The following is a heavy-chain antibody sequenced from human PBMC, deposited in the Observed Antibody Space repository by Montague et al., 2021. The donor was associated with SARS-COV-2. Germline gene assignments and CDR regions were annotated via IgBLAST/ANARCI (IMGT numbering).Heavy chain of an antibody. J-gene: IGHJ6*02. CDR2: IWYDGSNK. D-gene: IGHD4-17*01. CDR1: GFTFSSYG. CDR3: AKDLDVDYDKYYYYYGMDV. V-gene: IGHV3-33*06. Sequence: SLRLSCAASGFTFSSYGMHWVRQAPGKGLEWVAVIWYDGSNKYYADSVKGRFTISRDNSKNTLYLQMNSLRAEDTAVYYCAKDLDVDYDKYYYYYGMDVWGQGTTVTVSS.